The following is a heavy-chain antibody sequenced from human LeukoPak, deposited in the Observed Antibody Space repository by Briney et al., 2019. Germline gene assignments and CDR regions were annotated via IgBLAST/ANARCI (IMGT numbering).Heavy chain of an antibody. J-gene: IGHJ4*02. CDR3: ARQGCGGDCYPDY. V-gene: IGHV4-39*01. CDR2: IYYTGST. CDR1: GGSISSSSYY. Sequence: SETLSLTGTVSGGSISSSSYYWGWIRQPPGKGLEWIGSIYYTGSTYHNPSLKSRAIISVDTSKNQFSLRLSSVTAADTAVYYCARQGCGGDCYPDYWGQGTLVTVSS. D-gene: IGHD2-21*02.